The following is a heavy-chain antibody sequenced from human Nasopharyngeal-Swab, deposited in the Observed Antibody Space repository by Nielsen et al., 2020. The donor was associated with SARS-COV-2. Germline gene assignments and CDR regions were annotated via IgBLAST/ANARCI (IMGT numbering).Heavy chain of an antibody. V-gene: IGHV4-59*01. D-gene: IGHD3-10*01. CDR1: GGSISSYY. CDR3: ARGFEYGSGSYYRTYYYYYMDV. J-gene: IGHJ6*03. CDR2: IYYSGST. Sequence: LRLSCTVSGGSISSYYWSWIRQPPGKGLEWIGYIYYSGSTNYNPSLKSRVTISVDTSKNQFSLKLSSVTAADTAVYYCARGFEYGSGSYYRTYYYYYMDVWGKGTTVTVSS.